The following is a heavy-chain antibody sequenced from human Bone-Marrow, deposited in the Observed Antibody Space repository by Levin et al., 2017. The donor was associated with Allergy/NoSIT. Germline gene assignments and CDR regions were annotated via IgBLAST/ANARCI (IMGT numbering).Heavy chain of an antibody. CDR3: TTLGNYYGAEYFHH. J-gene: IGHJ1*01. D-gene: IGHD1-7*01. CDR2: FDPEEGET. CDR1: GDTLSESS. Sequence: ASVKVSCKVSGDTLSESSIHWVRQAPGKGLEWMGGFDPEEGETLYSQKFQGRVTMTEDTSTDTAYMELSSLSSEDTAVFYCTTLGNYYGAEYFHHWGQGTLDTVSS. V-gene: IGHV1-24*01.